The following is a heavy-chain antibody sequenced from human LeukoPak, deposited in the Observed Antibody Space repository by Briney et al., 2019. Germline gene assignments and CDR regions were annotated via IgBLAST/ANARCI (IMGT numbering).Heavy chain of an antibody. Sequence: SETLSLTCTVSGGSISSGSYYWSWIRQPAGKGLEWIGRIYTSGSTNYNPSLKSRVTISVDTSKNQFSLKLSSVTAADTAVYYCARERHFGEPQIFQHWGQGTLVTVSS. J-gene: IGHJ1*01. CDR3: ARERHFGEPQIFQH. CDR1: GGSISSGSYY. CDR2: IYTSGST. V-gene: IGHV4-61*02. D-gene: IGHD1-14*01.